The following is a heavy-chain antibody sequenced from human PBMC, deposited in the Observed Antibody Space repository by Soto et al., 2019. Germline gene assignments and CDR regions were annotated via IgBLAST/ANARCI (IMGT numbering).Heavy chain of an antibody. J-gene: IGHJ4*02. CDR1: TFTSYY. CDR3: ARDSAGVVITPTDYFDY. Sequence: TFTSYYMHWVRQAPGQGLEWMGIINPSGGSTSYAQKFQGRVTMTRDTSTSTVYMELSSLRSEDTAVYYCARDSAGVVITPTDYFDYWGQGTLVTVSS. D-gene: IGHD3-3*01. CDR2: INPSGGST. V-gene: IGHV1-46*03.